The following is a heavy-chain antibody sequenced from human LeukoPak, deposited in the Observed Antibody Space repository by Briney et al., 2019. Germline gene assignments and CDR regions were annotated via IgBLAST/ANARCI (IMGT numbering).Heavy chain of an antibody. Sequence: SETLSLTCSVTDGSITNYDWSWVRQTPGKGLEFIGHVHYSGTANYNPSLRSRVTISIDTSKRHFFLKLKSVTAADTAVYYCARHAGGSYSNWFDPWGQGTLVTVSS. D-gene: IGHD1-26*01. CDR3: ARHAGGSYSNWFDP. CDR2: VHYSGTA. V-gene: IGHV4-59*08. CDR1: DGSITNYD. J-gene: IGHJ5*02.